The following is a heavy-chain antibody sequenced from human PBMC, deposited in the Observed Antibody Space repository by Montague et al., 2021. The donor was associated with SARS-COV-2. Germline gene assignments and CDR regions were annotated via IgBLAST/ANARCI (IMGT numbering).Heavy chain of an antibody. J-gene: IGHJ6*02. Sequence: PALVKPTQTLTLTCTFSGFSLSTSGVGVGWIRQPPGKALEWLARSDWDDDKYYSTSLKTRLTISKDTSKNQVVLTMTNMDPVDTATYYCARRTYDILTGYDYGMDVWGQGTTVTVSS. CDR2: SDWDDDK. V-gene: IGHV2-70*11. CDR1: GFSLSTSGVG. D-gene: IGHD3-9*01. CDR3: ARRTYDILTGYDYGMDV.